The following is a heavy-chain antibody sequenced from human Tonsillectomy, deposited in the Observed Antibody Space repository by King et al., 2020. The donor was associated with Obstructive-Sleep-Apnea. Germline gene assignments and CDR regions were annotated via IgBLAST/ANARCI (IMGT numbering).Heavy chain of an antibody. CDR3: AGGPILYDILTGYYSGNWFDP. V-gene: IGHV4-34*01. D-gene: IGHD3-9*01. Sequence: VQLQQWGAGLLKPSETLSLTCAVYGGSFSGYYWSWIRQPPGKGLEWIGEINHSGSTNYNPSLKSRVTISVETYKNQFSLKLSSVTAADTAVYYCAGGPILYDILTGYYSGNWFDPWGQGTLVTVSS. CDR2: INHSGST. CDR1: GGSFSGYY. J-gene: IGHJ5*02.